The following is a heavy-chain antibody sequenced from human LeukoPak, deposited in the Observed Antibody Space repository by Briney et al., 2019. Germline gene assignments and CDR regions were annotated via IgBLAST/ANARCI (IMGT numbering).Heavy chain of an antibody. D-gene: IGHD5-24*01. V-gene: IGHV1-24*01. J-gene: IGHJ1*01. CDR1: GYTLTELS. CDR2: FDPEDGET. CDR3: GGMATMTEYFQH. Sequence: ASVKVSCKVSGYTLTELSMHWVRQAPGKGLEWMGGFDPEDGETIYAQKFQGRVTMTEDTSTDTAYMELSSLRSEDTAVYYCGGMATMTEYFQHWGQGTLVTVSS.